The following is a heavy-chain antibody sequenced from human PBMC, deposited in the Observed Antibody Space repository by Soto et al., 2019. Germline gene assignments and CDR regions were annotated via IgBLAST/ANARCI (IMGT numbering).Heavy chain of an antibody. Sequence: SETLSLTCALYGXSFSGYYWSWIRQPPGKGLEWIGEINHSGSTNYNPSLKSRVTISVDTSKNQFSLKLSSVTAADTAVYYCARSRNILTGYYGFGHRFDYWGQGTLVTVSS. V-gene: IGHV4-34*01. CDR1: GXSFSGYY. CDR2: INHSGST. D-gene: IGHD3-9*01. J-gene: IGHJ4*02. CDR3: ARSRNILTGYYGFGHRFDY.